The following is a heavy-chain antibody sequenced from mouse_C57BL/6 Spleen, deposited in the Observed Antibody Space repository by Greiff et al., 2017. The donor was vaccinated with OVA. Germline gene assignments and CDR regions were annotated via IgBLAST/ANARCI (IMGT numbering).Heavy chain of an antibody. V-gene: IGHV1-55*01. CDR2: IYPGSGST. D-gene: IGHD2-3*01. CDR3: ARNDGYSYYFDY. Sequence: VQLQQSGAELVKPGASVKMSCKASGYTFTSYWITWVKQRPGQGLEWIGDIYPGSGSTNYNEKFKSKATLTVDTSSSTAYMQLSSLTSEDSAVYYCARNDGYSYYFDYWGQGTTLTVSS. J-gene: IGHJ2*01. CDR1: GYTFTSYW.